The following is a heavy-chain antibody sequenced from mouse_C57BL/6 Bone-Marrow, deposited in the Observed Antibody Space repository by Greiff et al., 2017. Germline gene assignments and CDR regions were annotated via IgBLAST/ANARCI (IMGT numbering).Heavy chain of an antibody. CDR2: IRNKSNGYTT. D-gene: IGHD2-3*01. CDR1: GFTFTDYY. CDR3: VKAPYDGYQAWFAY. J-gene: IGHJ3*01. Sequence: EVKLVESGGGLVQPGASLRLSCAASGFTFTDYYMSWVRQPPGKAPEWLALIRNKSNGYTTEYTASVKGRFTISRDNYQNILYLQMNTLRAEDSAAYYCVKAPYDGYQAWFAYWGQGTLVTVSA. V-gene: IGHV7-4*01.